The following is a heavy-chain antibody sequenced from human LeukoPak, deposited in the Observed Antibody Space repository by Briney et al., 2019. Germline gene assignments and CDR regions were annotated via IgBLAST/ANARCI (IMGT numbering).Heavy chain of an antibody. V-gene: IGHV1-69*13. D-gene: IGHD3-22*01. CDR1: GGTFSSYA. Sequence: AASVKVSCKASGGTFSSYAISWVRQAPGQGLEWMGGIIPTFGTANYAQKFQGRVTITADESTSTAYMELSSLRSEDTAVYYCARDPTVYDSSGYQSWGQGTLVTVSS. J-gene: IGHJ5*02. CDR3: ARDPTVYDSSGYQS. CDR2: IIPTFGTA.